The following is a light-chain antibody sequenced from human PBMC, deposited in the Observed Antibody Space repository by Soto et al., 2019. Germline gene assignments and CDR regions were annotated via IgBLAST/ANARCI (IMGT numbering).Light chain of an antibody. J-gene: IGLJ1*01. CDR3: CSYAGSYTHV. Sequence: QSALTQPRSVSGSPGQSVTISCTGTSSDVGAYNYVSWYQHHPGKAPKLMIYDVSKRPSGVPDRFSGSKSGNTASLNISGLQAEDEADYYCCSYAGSYTHVFGTGTKLTVL. CDR1: SSDVGAYNY. CDR2: DVS. V-gene: IGLV2-11*01.